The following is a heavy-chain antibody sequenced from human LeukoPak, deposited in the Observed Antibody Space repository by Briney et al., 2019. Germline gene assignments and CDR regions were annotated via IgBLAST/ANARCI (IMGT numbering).Heavy chain of an antibody. CDR3: TIDSYATTNGGSAFGY. CDR2: IYSGGST. CDR1: GFTVSSNY. J-gene: IGHJ4*02. D-gene: IGHD2-8*01. V-gene: IGHV3-53*05. Sequence: PGGSLRLSCAASGFTVSSNYMSWVRQAPGKGLEWVSVIYSGGSTYYADSVKGRFTISRDNAKNSLFLQMNSLKVEDMAFYYCTIDSYATTNGGSAFGYWGQGTLVTVSS.